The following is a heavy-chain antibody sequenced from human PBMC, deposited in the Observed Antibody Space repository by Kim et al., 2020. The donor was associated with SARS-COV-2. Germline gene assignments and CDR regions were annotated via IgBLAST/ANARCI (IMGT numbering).Heavy chain of an antibody. V-gene: IGHV3-23*01. D-gene: IGHD6-13*01. CDR3: AKTWRRIAAAGNRFDP. J-gene: IGHJ5*02. Sequence: SGKGRFTISRDNSKNTLYLQMNSLRAEDTAVYYCAKTWRRIAAAGNRFDPWGQGTLVTVSS.